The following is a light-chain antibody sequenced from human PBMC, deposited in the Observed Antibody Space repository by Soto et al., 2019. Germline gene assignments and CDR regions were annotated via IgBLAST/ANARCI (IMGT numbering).Light chain of an antibody. V-gene: IGKV1-39*01. J-gene: IGKJ3*01. Sequence: DIQMTQSPSSLSASVGDTVTIACRASRSISNYLNWYQQKPGRAPNLLISGASTLQRGVPSRFSGSGSGTTFTLTITSLQPDDFAMYFCQQSYTAPFTFGPGTKVDIK. CDR1: RSISNY. CDR3: QQSYTAPFT. CDR2: GAS.